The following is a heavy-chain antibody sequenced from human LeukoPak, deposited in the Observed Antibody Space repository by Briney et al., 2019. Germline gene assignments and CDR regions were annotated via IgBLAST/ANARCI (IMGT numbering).Heavy chain of an antibody. V-gene: IGHV4-59*01. Sequence: SETLSLTCTVSGGSISSYFWNWIRQPPGQRLQWIGYMLNTGITKYNPALKSRVTISADTSKNQFSLILNSVTTADTAVYYCAKASVSTAVLFDSWGQGTLVAVSS. J-gene: IGHJ4*02. D-gene: IGHD5/OR15-5a*01. CDR1: GGSISSYF. CDR2: MLNTGIT. CDR3: AKASVSTAVLFDS.